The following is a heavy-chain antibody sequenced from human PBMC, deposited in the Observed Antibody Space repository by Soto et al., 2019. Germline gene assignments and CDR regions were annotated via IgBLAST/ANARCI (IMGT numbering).Heavy chain of an antibody. CDR1: TGYA. CDR2: ISPTGNT. D-gene: IGHD3-9*01. V-gene: IGHV3-23*01. CDR3: AKDPSTGQAVL. J-gene: IGHJ4*02. Sequence: GGSLRLSCTALTGYAMSWVRRGPGKGLEWISTISPTGNTHYADSVEGRFTISRDDSKNTFYLQMNNLRADDTGVYYCAKDPSTGQAVLWGQGTLVTVSS.